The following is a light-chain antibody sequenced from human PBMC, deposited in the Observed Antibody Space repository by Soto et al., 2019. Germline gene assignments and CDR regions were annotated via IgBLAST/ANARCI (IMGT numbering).Light chain of an antibody. CDR3: QSYDTSLSGYV. CDR1: SSNIGAGYD. CDR2: DNN. Sequence: QAVVTQPPSVSGAPGQRVTISCTGSSSNIGAGYDVHWYQQLPGTAPKLLIYDNNNRPSGVPDRFSGSKSDTSASLAITGLQAEDEADYYCQSYDTSLSGYVFGTGTKLTVL. J-gene: IGLJ1*01. V-gene: IGLV1-40*01.